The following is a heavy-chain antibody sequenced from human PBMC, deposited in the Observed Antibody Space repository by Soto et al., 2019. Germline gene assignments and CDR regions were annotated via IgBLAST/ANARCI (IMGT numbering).Heavy chain of an antibody. CDR1: VGSFSGYY. V-gene: IGHV4-34*01. D-gene: IGHD3-10*01. CDR2: INHSGST. CDR3: ARLAGSYYPYSYGMEF. Sequence: SETLSLTCAFYVGSFSGYYWSCIRHPPGKGLEWIGEINHSGSTNYNPSLKSRVTISVDTSKNQFSLKLSSVTAADTAVYYCARLAGSYYPYSYGMEFLGQGTTVSVSS. J-gene: IGHJ6*01.